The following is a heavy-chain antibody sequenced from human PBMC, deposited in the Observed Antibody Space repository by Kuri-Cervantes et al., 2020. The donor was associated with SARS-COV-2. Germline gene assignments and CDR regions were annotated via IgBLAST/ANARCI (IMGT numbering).Heavy chain of an antibody. J-gene: IGHJ6*02. Sequence: ESLKISCTVSGVSISSYYWSWIRQPPGKGLEWIGYINYSGSTNYNPSLKSRVTISVDTSKNRFSLKLNSVTAADTSVYYCAKPHYSKAYYYDGMDVWGQGTTVTVSS. CDR1: GVSISSYY. D-gene: IGHD4-11*01. V-gene: IGHV4-59*01. CDR3: AKPHYSKAYYYDGMDV. CDR2: INYSGST.